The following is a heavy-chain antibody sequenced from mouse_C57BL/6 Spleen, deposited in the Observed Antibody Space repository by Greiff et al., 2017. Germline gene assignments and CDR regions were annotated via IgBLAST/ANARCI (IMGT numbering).Heavy chain of an antibody. CDR1: GYAFSSSW. Sequence: LQESGPELVKPGASVKISCKASGYAFSSSWMNWVKQRPGKGLEWIGRIYPGDGDTNYNGKFKGKATLTADKSSSTAYMQLSSLTSEDSAVYFCARWDMDYWGQGTSVTVSS. J-gene: IGHJ4*01. CDR3: ARWDMDY. D-gene: IGHD4-1*01. V-gene: IGHV1-82*01. CDR2: IYPGDGDT.